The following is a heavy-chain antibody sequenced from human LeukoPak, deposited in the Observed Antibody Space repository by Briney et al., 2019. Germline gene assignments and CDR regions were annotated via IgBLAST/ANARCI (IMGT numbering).Heavy chain of an antibody. CDR1: GGPISSSSYY. D-gene: IGHD2-2*01. CDR3: ARTMADRFCSSTSCYFSWFDP. CDR2: IYYSGST. V-gene: IGHV4-39*07. Sequence: SETLSLTCTVSGGPISSSSYYWGWIRQPPGKGLEWIGSIYYSGSTYYNPSLKSRVTISVDTSKNQFSLKLSSVTAADTAVYYCARTMADRFCSSTSCYFSWFDPWGQGTLVTVSS. J-gene: IGHJ5*02.